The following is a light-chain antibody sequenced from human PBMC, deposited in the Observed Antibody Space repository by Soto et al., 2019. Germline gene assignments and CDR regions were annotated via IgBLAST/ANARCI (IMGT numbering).Light chain of an antibody. J-gene: IGLJ2*01. Sequence: QSVLTQAPSASGTPGQRVTISCSGSGSNIGTNYVFWYQQFPGTAPKLLIYRDNQRSSGVPDRFSGSKSGTSASLTISGPRSEDEDDYSCAAWDDSLSVVVFGGGTKLTVL. CDR1: GSNIGTNY. CDR3: AAWDDSLSVVV. CDR2: RDN. V-gene: IGLV1-47*01.